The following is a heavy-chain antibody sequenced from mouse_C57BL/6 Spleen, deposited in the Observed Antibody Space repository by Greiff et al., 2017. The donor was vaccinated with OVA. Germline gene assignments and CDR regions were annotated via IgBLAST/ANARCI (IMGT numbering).Heavy chain of an antibody. CDR2: IDPSDSYT. CDR1: GYTFTSYW. Sequence: VQLQQSGAELVKPGASVKLSCKASGYTFTSYWMQWVNQRPGQGLEWIGEIDPSDSYTNYNQKFKGQATLTVDTSSSTAYMQLSSLTSEDSAVYYYARCETYGTAQASFAYWGQGTLVTVSA. CDR3: ARCETYGTAQASFAY. D-gene: IGHD3-2*02. J-gene: IGHJ3*01. V-gene: IGHV1-50*01.